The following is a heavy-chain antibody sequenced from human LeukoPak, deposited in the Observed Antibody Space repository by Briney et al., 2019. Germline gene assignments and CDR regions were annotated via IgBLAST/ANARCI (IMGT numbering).Heavy chain of an antibody. D-gene: IGHD3-22*01. J-gene: IGHJ5*02. CDR2: IYPGDSDT. CDR3: ARQELTMIEGGFDP. CDR1: AYSFTSYW. Sequence: VAALKISCKGSAYSFTSYWIGWLRQMPGKGLESMGIIYPGDSDTRYSPSFQGQVTISADKSISTAYLQWSSLKASDTAMYYCARQELTMIEGGFDPWGQGTLVTVSS. V-gene: IGHV5-51*01.